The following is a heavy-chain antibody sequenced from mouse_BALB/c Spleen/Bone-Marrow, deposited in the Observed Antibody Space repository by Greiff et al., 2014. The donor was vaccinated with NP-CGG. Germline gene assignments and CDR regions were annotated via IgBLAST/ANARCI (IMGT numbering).Heavy chain of an antibody. CDR2: IYPGSGST. Sequence: LQQPGSELVRPGASVKLSCKASGYTFTSYWMHWVKQRPGQGLEWIGNIYPGSGSTNYDEKLKSKATLTVDTSSSTAYMQLSSLTSEDSAVYYCTRRRGNYYYFDYWGQGTTLTVSS. CDR3: TRRRGNYYYFDY. CDR1: GYTFTSYW. D-gene: IGHD2-1*01. V-gene: IGHV1S22*01. J-gene: IGHJ2*01.